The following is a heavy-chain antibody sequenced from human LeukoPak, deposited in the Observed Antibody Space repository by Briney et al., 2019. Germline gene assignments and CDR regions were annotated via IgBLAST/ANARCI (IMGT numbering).Heavy chain of an antibody. CDR3: ARVGAQWPRPIYYNYYIDV. CDR1: GFTFSTYA. V-gene: IGHV3-7*01. J-gene: IGHJ6*03. D-gene: IGHD6-19*01. CDR2: MSQDGSKK. Sequence: GGSLRLSCAASGFTFSTYAMTWVRQAPGKGLEWVADMSQDGSKKNSVDSVKGRFTISRDNAKNSLYLQMNSLRAEDTAVYYCARVGAQWPRPIYYNYYIDVWGKGTTVTISS.